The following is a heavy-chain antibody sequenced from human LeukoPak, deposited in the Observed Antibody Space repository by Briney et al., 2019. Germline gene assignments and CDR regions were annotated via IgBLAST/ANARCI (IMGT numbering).Heavy chain of an antibody. Sequence: SETLSLTCTVSGVSISSYYWSWIRQPPGKGLEWIGYIYYGGSTNYNPSLKSRVTISVDTSKNQFSLKLSSVTAADTAVYYCARRVPNWYFDLWGRGTLVTVSS. CDR3: ARRVPNWYFDL. V-gene: IGHV4-59*08. CDR1: GVSISSYY. J-gene: IGHJ2*01. CDR2: IYYGGST.